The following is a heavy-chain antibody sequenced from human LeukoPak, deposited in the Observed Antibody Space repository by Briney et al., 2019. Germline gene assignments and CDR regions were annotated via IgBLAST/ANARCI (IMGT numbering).Heavy chain of an antibody. V-gene: IGHV4-61*02. CDR2: IYTSGST. J-gene: IGHJ4*02. Sequence: PSETLSLTCTVSGGSISSGSYYWSWIRQPAGKGLEWIGRIYTSGSTNYNPSLKRRVTISVDTSKNQFSLKLSSVTAADTAVYYCARPYVGATTGFDYWGQGTLVTVSS. CDR3: ARPYVGATTGFDY. D-gene: IGHD1-26*01. CDR1: GGSISSGSYY.